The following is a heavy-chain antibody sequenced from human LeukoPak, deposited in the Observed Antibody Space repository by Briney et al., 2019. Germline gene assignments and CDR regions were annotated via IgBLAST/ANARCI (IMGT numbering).Heavy chain of an antibody. D-gene: IGHD3-9*01. V-gene: IGHV4-59*07. CDR3: ARNTVDYDILTGYYYRGYFDY. J-gene: IGHJ4*02. CDR1: GGSISIYY. Sequence: SDTLSLTCTVSGGSISIYYWSWIRQPPGKGLEWMGYIYYSWSTNYNPSLKSRVTISVDTSKNQFSLKLSSVTAADTAVYYCARNTVDYDILTGYYYRGYFDYWGQGTLVTVSS. CDR2: IYYSWST.